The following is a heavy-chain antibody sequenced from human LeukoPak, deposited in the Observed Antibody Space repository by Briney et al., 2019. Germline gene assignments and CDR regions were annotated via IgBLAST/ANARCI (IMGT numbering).Heavy chain of an antibody. Sequence: GGSLRLSCAASGFTFDDYGMSWVRQAPGKGLEWVSGINWNGGSTGYADSVRGRFTISRDNAKNSLYLQMNSLRAEDTAVYYCASALPADHFDFWGQGTLVTVSS. CDR3: ASALPADHFDF. J-gene: IGHJ4*02. V-gene: IGHV3-20*04. CDR2: INWNGGST. CDR1: GFTFDDYG.